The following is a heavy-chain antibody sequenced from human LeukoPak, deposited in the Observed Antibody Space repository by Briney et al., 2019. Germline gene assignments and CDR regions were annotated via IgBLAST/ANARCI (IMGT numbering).Heavy chain of an antibody. V-gene: IGHV4-34*01. D-gene: IGHD4-17*01. Sequence: SETLSLTRAVYGGSFSGYYWSWIRQPPGKGLEWIGEINHSGSTNYNPSLKSRVTISVDTSKNQFSLKLSSVTAADTAVYYCARGDRTVTATNFDYWGQGTLVTVSS. CDR3: ARGDRTVTATNFDY. J-gene: IGHJ4*02. CDR2: INHSGST. CDR1: GGSFSGYY.